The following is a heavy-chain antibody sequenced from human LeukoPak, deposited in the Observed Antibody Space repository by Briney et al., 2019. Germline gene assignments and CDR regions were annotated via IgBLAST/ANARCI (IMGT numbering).Heavy chain of an antibody. J-gene: IGHJ4*02. CDR1: GFTFNNYA. CDR3: AKSSYYDSSGYYREYYFDY. V-gene: IGHV3-23*01. Sequence: PGGSLRLSCAASGFTFNNYAMSWVRQAPGKGLEWVSEISGGGDSTYYADSVKGRFTISRDNSKSTLFLQMNSLSAEDTAVYYCAKSSYYDSSGYYREYYFDYWGQGTLVTVSS. D-gene: IGHD3-22*01. CDR2: ISGGGDST.